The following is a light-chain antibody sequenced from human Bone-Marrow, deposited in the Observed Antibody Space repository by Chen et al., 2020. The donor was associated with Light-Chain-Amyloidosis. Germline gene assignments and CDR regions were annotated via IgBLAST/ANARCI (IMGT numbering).Light chain of an antibody. CDR3: QQSYTTPWT. CDR1: QSISTY. V-gene: IGKV1-39*01. J-gene: IGKJ1*01. CDR2: GSS. Sequence: DIQMTQSPSSLSAFIGDRVTITCRASQSISTYLNWYQQKPGKAPKLLIYGSSSLQSGGPSRFSGSGSGTDFTLTISSLQPEDFATYYCQQSYTTPWTLAQGTTVEIK.